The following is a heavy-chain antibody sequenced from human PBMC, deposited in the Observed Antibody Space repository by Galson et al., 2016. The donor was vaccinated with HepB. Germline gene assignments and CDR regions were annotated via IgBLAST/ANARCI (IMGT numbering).Heavy chain of an antibody. J-gene: IGHJ4*02. Sequence: PALVTPTQTLTLTCTFSGFSLSTSGVGVGWIRQPPGKALEWLAIIYWDDDKLYSPSLKSRLSITKDTSKNQVILTMTNMDPVDTATYYCAHRGFQGIAWGQGTLVTVSS. CDR1: GFSLSTSGVG. D-gene: IGHD2-21*01. CDR3: AHRGFQGIA. CDR2: IYWDDDK. V-gene: IGHV2-5*02.